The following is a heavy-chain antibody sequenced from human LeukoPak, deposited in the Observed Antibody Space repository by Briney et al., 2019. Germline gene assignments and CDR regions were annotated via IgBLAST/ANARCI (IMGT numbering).Heavy chain of an antibody. D-gene: IGHD6-6*01. J-gene: IGHJ4*02. V-gene: IGHV3-23*01. CDR2: ICCSGGTT. CDR3: AKDEYSSLSY. Sequence: WVSSICCSGGTTYYAPSVKGLFTISRDNSQNTLYLQMNSLRAEDTAVYYCAKDEYSSLSYWGQGTLVTVSS.